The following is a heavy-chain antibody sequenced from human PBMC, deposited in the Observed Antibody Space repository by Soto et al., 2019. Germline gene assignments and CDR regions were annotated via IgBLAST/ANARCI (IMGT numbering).Heavy chain of an antibody. D-gene: IGHD2-15*01. CDR1: GFIFSNYA. J-gene: IGHJ3*01. CDR2: ISIGSGSI. V-gene: IGHV3-48*02. Sequence: EVQLVESGGGLLQPRRSLRVSCAASGFIFSNYAMNWVRQAPGKGLEWVSYISIGSGSIFYADSVKGRFTISRDDARNSLFLQMNTLRDEDTAVYYCVRDHRWAFDFWGQGTMVTVSS. CDR3: VRDHRWAFDF.